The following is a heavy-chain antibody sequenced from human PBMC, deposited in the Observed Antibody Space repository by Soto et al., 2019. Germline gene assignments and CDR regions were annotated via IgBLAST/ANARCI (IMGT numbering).Heavy chain of an antibody. CDR3: ARALLYDSSGFDY. Sequence: GGSLRLSCAASGFTFSDYYLTWIRQAPGKGLEWISYISSTSSFTNYADSVRGRFTISRDNAQNSLYLQMNSLRAEDTAVYYCARALLYDSSGFDYWGQGTLVTVSS. V-gene: IGHV3-11*06. CDR2: ISSTSSFT. J-gene: IGHJ4*02. D-gene: IGHD3-22*01. CDR1: GFTFSDYY.